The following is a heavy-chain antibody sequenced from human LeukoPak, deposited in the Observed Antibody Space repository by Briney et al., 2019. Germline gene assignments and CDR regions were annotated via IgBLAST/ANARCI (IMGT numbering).Heavy chain of an antibody. J-gene: IGHJ5*02. D-gene: IGHD3-10*01. V-gene: IGHV4-59*02. CDR3: ASSNLGSLGQFDP. CDR2: IYYSGSP. Sequence: SETLSLTCTVSGGSVSGNYWSWIRQPPGKGLEWIGYIYYSGSPKYNASLNSRATISRDTSRSQVSLKLTSVTAADTAVYYCASSNLGSLGQFDPWGQGTLVTVSS. CDR1: GGSVSGNY.